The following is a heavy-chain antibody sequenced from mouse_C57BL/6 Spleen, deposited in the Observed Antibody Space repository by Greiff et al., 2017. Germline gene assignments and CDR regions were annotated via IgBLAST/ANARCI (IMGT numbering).Heavy chain of an antibody. J-gene: IGHJ4*01. CDR3: ARGGWYTMDY. V-gene: IGHV5-17*01. CDR2: ISSGSSTI. Sequence: EVKLVESGGGLVKPGGSLKLSCAASGFTFSDYGMHWVRQAPEKGLEWVAYISSGSSTIYYADTVKGRFTISRDNAKNTLFLQMTSLRSEDTAMYYCARGGWYTMDYWGQGTSVTVSS. CDR1: GFTFSDYG.